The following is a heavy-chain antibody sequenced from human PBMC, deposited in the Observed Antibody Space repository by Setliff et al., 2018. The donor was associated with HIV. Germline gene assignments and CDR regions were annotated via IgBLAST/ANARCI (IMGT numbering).Heavy chain of an antibody. CDR1: GLGFSNFA. V-gene: IGHV3-23*03. CDR2: VYGDGSYT. J-gene: IGHJ6*03. D-gene: IGHD3-10*01. Sequence: PGGSLRLSCAASGLGFSNFAMSWVRQAPGKGLELVSAVYGDGSYTYYVDSVKGRFTISRDNSKNTLYLQMNSLRAEDTALYYCARDRLETLSFGDLHYMDVWGKGTTVTVSS. CDR3: ARDRLETLSFGDLHYMDV.